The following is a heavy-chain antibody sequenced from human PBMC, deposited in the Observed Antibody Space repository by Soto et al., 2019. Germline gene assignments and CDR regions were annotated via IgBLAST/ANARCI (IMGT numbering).Heavy chain of an antibody. CDR2: IIPMLGIR. V-gene: IGHV1-69*02. J-gene: IGHJ3*02. D-gene: IGHD2-21*01. CDR3: TIGSWSGEVFDI. CDR1: GGTFSTYS. Sequence: QVQLVQSGAEVKKPGSSVKVSCKDSGGTFSTYSMFWVRQAPGQGLEWMGRIIPMLGIRNYAQRFQDRVTITAEKSTATAHMELSSLRSEDTALYYCTIGSWSGEVFDIWGQWTMVTVSS.